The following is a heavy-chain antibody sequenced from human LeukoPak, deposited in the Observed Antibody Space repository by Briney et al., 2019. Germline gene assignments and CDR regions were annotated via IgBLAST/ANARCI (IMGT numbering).Heavy chain of an antibody. J-gene: IGHJ2*01. Sequence: GGSLRLSCTASGFTFSNYAMSWVRQAPRKGLEWVSAISGSGNTTYFGDSVTGRFTISRDNPKNTVYLQMNSLSAEDTAVYYCAKGPAPYCSGGSCYSPHWYFDLWGRGTLVTVSS. D-gene: IGHD2-15*01. CDR3: AKGPAPYCSGGSCYSPHWYFDL. CDR2: ISGSGNTT. CDR1: GFTFSNYA. V-gene: IGHV3-23*01.